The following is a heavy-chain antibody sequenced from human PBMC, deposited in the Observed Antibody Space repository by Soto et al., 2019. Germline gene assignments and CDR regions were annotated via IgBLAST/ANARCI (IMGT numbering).Heavy chain of an antibody. D-gene: IGHD2-8*01. CDR3: ARGRSCTNGVCYSGGLGLGY. Sequence: EVQLVESGGGLVQPGGSLRLSCAASGFTFSNYWMHWVRQAPREGLVWVSRINPDGSSTTYADSVKGRFTISRDNAKDTLYLQMNSLRAEDTAVYYCARGRSCTNGVCYSGGLGLGYWGQGTLVTVSS. J-gene: IGHJ4*02. V-gene: IGHV3-74*01. CDR2: INPDGSST. CDR1: GFTFSNYW.